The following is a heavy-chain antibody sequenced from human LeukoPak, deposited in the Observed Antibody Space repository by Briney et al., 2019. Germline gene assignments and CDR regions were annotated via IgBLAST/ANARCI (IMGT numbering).Heavy chain of an antibody. J-gene: IGHJ4*02. CDR1: GFTFSSYE. D-gene: IGHD6-19*01. V-gene: IGHV3-7*05. CDR2: IQQSGTEK. Sequence: GGSLRLSCAASGFTFSSYEMNWVRQAPGKGLEWVANIQQSGTEKNYVDSVKGRFTISRDNAKNSVYLQMNSLRAEDTAVYYCTRGSGWYGYWGQGALVTVSS. CDR3: TRGSGWYGY.